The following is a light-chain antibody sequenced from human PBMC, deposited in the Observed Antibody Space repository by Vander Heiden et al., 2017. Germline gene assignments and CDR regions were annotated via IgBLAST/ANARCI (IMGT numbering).Light chain of an antibody. J-gene: IGKJ4*01. V-gene: IGKV3-11*01. CDR1: QSVSSY. CDR2: DAS. Sequence: EIVLTQSPATLSLSPGERATLSCRASQSVSSYLAWYQQKPGQAPRLLIYDASNRATGIPARFSGSGSGTDFTLTISSLEPEDFAVYYGQQRSSWPLFGGGTKVEIK. CDR3: QQRSSWPL.